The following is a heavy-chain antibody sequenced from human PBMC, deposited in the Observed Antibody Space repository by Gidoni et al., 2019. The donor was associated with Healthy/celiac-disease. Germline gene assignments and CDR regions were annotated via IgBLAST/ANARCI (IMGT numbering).Heavy chain of an antibody. CDR1: GGSFSGYY. V-gene: IGHV4-34*01. CDR2: INHSEST. Sequence: QVQLQQWGAGLLKPSETLSLTCAVYGGSFSGYYWSWIRQPPGKGLEWIGEINHSESTNYNPSLKSRVTISVDTSKNQFSLKLSSVTAADTAVYYCARAAVAGTFDYWGQGTLVTVSS. D-gene: IGHD6-19*01. J-gene: IGHJ4*02. CDR3: ARAAVAGTFDY.